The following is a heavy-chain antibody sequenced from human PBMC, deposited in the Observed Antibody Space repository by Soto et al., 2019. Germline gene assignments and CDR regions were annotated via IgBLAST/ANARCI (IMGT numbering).Heavy chain of an antibody. CDR2: IYYSGST. Sequence: SETLSLTCTVSGGSISSGGYYWSWIRQHPGKGLEWIGYIYYSGSTYYNPSLKSRVTISVDTSKNQFPLKLSSVTAADTAVYYCARFGRGTVYFDYWGQGTLVTVSS. D-gene: IGHD1-1*01. CDR3: ARFGRGTVYFDY. CDR1: GGSISSGGYY. V-gene: IGHV4-31*03. J-gene: IGHJ4*02.